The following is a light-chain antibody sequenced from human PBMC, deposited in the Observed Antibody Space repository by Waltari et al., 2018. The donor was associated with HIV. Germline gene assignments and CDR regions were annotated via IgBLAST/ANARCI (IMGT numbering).Light chain of an antibody. J-gene: IGKJ5*01. CDR3: QPYKRYPLT. V-gene: IGKV1-16*02. Sequence: DIQMTHSPSSLYASVGDRVTITCRASQDISNYLAWFQQKPEEAPKSLIYAAPTLQSGVPSKFRGSGSETYFTLTINSLQSEDSATYYCQPYKRYPLTFGQGTRLEIK. CDR1: QDISNY. CDR2: AAP.